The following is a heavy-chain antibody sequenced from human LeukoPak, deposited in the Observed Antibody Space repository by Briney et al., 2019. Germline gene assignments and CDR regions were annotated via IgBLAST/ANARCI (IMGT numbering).Heavy chain of an antibody. Sequence: PGGSLRLSCAASGFTFSSYAMSWVRRAPGKGLEWVSSISGSGATTYYADAVKGRFTLSRDNSKNTLYLQMNSLRAEDTAVYYCARVRSSSSDYWGQGTLVTVSS. CDR3: ARVRSSSSDY. CDR2: ISGSGATT. V-gene: IGHV3-23*01. J-gene: IGHJ4*02. CDR1: GFTFSSYA. D-gene: IGHD6-13*01.